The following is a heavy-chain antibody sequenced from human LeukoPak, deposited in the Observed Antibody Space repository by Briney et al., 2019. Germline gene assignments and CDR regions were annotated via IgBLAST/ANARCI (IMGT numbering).Heavy chain of an antibody. CDR1: GFTFSTHC. V-gene: IGHV3-7*03. Sequence: PGGSLRLSCTASGFTFSTHCMTWVRQPPGKGLEWVANIKEDGSVKYYVDSVKGRFTISRDNTKNALYLQMNSLRADDTAVYFCARDSTWQLDYWGQGTLITVSS. CDR2: IKEDGSVK. CDR3: ARDSTWQLDY. D-gene: IGHD5-12*01. J-gene: IGHJ4*02.